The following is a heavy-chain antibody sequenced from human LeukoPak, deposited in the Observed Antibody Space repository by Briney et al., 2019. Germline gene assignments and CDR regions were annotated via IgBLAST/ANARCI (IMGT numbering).Heavy chain of an antibody. CDR3: GSSIVAAGQLSFDY. D-gene: IGHD2-15*01. CDR1: GYTLTELS. V-gene: IGHV1-24*01. J-gene: IGHJ4*02. Sequence: ASVKVSCKVSGYTLTELSMHWVRQAPGKGLEWMGGFDPEDGETIYAQKFQGRVTMTEDTSTDTAYMELSSLRSEDTAVYYCGSSIVAAGQLSFDYWGQGTLVTVSS. CDR2: FDPEDGET.